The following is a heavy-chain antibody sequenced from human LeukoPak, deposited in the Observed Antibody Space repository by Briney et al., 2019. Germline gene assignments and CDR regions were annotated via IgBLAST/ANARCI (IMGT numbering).Heavy chain of an antibody. CDR1: GYTFTSYD. CDR3: ARGGIPNWNDVLYYYYYMDV. CDR2: MNPNSGNT. V-gene: IGHV1-8*03. J-gene: IGHJ6*03. Sequence: ASVKVSCKASGYTFTSYDINWVRQATGQGLEWMGWMNPNSGNTGYAQKFQGRVTITRNTSISTAYMELSSLRSEDTAVYYCARGGIPNWNDVLYYYYYMDVWGKGATVTVSS. D-gene: IGHD1-1*01.